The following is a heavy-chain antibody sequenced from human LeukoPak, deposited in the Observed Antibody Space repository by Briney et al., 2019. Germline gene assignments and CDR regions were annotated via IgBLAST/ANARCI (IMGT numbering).Heavy chain of an antibody. CDR3: ARAPRYDFWSGSSWNYFDY. J-gene: IGHJ4*02. D-gene: IGHD3-3*01. V-gene: IGHV3-20*04. CDR1: GFTFDDYG. CDR2: INWNGGST. Sequence: PGGSLRPSCAASGFTFDDYGMSWVRQAPGKGLEWVSGINWNGGSTGYADSVKGRFTISRDNAKNSQYLQMNSLRAEDTALYYCARAPRYDFWSGSSWNYFDYWGQGTLVTVSS.